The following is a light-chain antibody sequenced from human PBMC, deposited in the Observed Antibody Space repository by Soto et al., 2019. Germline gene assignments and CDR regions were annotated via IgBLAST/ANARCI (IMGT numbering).Light chain of an antibody. V-gene: IGLV1-47*01. J-gene: IGLJ3*02. CDR1: SSNIGSNY. CDR2: RNN. CDR3: AAWDDSLSGWV. Sequence: QAVVTQPPSASGTPGQRVTISCSGSSSNIGSNYVYWYQQLPGTAPKLLIYRNNQRPSGVPGRFSGSKSGTSASLAISGLRSEDEADYYCAAWDDSLSGWVFGGGTKVTVL.